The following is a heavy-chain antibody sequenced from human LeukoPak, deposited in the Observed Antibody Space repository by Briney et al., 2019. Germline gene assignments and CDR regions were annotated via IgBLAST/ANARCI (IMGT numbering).Heavy chain of an antibody. CDR3: ARGRGEIVVVPAPVPFDY. Sequence: PSETLSLTCAVYGWSFSGYYWSWIRQAPGKGLEWIAEINHSGSTNYNPSLKSRVKLSVAKSKHQFSLKLSSVTAADTAVYYCARGRGEIVVVPAPVPFDYWGQGTLVTVSS. V-gene: IGHV4-34*01. D-gene: IGHD2-2*01. CDR2: INHSGST. J-gene: IGHJ4*02. CDR1: GWSFSGYY.